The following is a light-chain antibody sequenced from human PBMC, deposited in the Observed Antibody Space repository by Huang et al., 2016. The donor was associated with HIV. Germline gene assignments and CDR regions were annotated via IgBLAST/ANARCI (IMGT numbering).Light chain of an antibody. CDR2: GAS. V-gene: IGKV3-15*01. Sequence: EIVMTQSPAILSVSPGERATLSCRASQSVNSNLAWYQQKPGQAPRLLIYGASTRATGIPARFSGSGSGTECTLTISSLQSEDFAVYYCQQYNDWPFTFGGGTKVEIK. CDR1: QSVNSN. CDR3: QQYNDWPFT. J-gene: IGKJ4*01.